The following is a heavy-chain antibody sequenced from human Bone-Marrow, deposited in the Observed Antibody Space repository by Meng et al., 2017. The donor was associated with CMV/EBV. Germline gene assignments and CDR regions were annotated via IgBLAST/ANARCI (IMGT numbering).Heavy chain of an antibody. CDR1: GFTVSSNY. CDR2: IYSGGST. Sequence: GESLKISCAASGFTVSSNYMSWVRQAPGKGLEWVSVIYSGGSTYYADSVKGRFTISRDNAKNSLYLQMNSLRAEDTAVYYCARASGSYWYFDLWGRGTLVNVSS. V-gene: IGHV3-53*01. CDR3: ARASGSYWYFDL. J-gene: IGHJ2*01. D-gene: IGHD1-26*01.